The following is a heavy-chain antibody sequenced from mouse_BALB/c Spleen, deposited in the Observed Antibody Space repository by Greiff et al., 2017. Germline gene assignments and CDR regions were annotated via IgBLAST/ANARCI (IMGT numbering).Heavy chain of an antibody. CDR3: ARIYDGYSDY. V-gene: IGHV1-80*01. J-gene: IGHJ2*01. Sequence: VQRVESGAELVRPGSSVKISCKASGYAFSSYWMNWVKQRPGQGLEWIGQIYPGDGDTNYNGKFKGKATLTADKSSSTAYMQLSSLTSEDSAVYFCARIYDGYSDYWGQGTTLTVSS. D-gene: IGHD2-3*01. CDR1: GYAFSSYW. CDR2: IYPGDGDT.